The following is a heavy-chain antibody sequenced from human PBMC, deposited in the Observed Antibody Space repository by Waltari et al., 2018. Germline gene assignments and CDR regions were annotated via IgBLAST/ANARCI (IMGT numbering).Heavy chain of an antibody. V-gene: IGHV3-74*01. CDR1: GFTLSGTW. CDR2: SRCDGSTI. Sequence: EVQLVESGGGLVQPGGSLRLSCAASGFTLSGTWLYWVRQVSGKVLVCVSRSRCDGSTINYADSVKGRFTISRDTAKNTLYLQMNRLGAEDTAVYYCARGADLRGQGILVTVSS. D-gene: IGHD3-3*01. CDR3: ARGADL. J-gene: IGHJ4*02.